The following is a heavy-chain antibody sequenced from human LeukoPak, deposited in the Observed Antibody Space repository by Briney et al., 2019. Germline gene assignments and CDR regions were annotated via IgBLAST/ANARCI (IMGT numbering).Heavy chain of an antibody. Sequence: ASVKVSCKASGYSFTSYGISWVRQAPGQGLEWMGWISTYNGNTNYAQNLQGRVTMTTDTSTSTAYMELRSLRSDDTAVYYCARCSTGYYDFWSGYYNQDNWGQGTLVTVSS. V-gene: IGHV1-18*01. CDR2: ISTYNGNT. D-gene: IGHD3-3*01. CDR1: GYSFTSYG. J-gene: IGHJ4*02. CDR3: ARCSTGYYDFWSGYYNQDN.